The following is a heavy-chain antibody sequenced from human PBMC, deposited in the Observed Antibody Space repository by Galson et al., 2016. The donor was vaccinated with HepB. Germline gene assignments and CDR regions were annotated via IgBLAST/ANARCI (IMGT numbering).Heavy chain of an antibody. J-gene: IGHJ6*02. D-gene: IGHD2-2*02. CDR2: IHDSGYT. CDR1: SDPVTSGTYY. Sequence: LSLTCTVSSDPVTSGTYYWSWVRQSPGKGLDGIGYIHDSGYTNYNPSIKSRVPISRDKSKNQFFLELTSVAAEDTAVYYCARDEGFYNGMDVWGQGTTVTVAS. CDR3: ARDEGFYNGMDV. V-gene: IGHV4-61*01.